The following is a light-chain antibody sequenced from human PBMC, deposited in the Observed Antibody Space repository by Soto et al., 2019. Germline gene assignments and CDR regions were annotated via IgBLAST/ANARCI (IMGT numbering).Light chain of an antibody. CDR1: QSIDSY. CDR3: QQSYGTPRT. J-gene: IGKJ1*01. CDR2: GAT. V-gene: IGKV1-39*01. Sequence: IQMTQSPSSLSASVGDRVTITCRASQSIDSYLNWYQQKPGQAPKLLIFGATSLQSGVPSRFSGSGFGTDFSLTISSLQPDDIASYYCQQSYGTPRTFGQGTKVEIK.